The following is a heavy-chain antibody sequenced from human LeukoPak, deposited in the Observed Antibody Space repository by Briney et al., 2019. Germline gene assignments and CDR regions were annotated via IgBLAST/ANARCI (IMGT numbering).Heavy chain of an antibody. Sequence: GGSLRLSCAGFGFSVTTYYMTWVRQAPGKGLESVSVISDSGRTYYADSVKGRFTISRDNSKNTFFLQMNNLKVEDPALYYCAADKTTGSWYELDYWGQGTLVTVSS. CDR3: AADKTTGSWYELDY. CDR1: GFSVTTYY. V-gene: IGHV3-53*01. D-gene: IGHD6-13*01. J-gene: IGHJ4*02. CDR2: ISDSGRT.